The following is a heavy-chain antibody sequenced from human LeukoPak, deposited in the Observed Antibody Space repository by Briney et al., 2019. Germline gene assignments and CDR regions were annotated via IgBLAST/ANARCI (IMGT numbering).Heavy chain of an antibody. CDR2: ISDSGGRT. Sequence: GGSLRLSCAVSGITLSNYGMSWVRQVPGKGLEWVAGISDSGGRTNYAASVKGRFTISIDNPKNTLHLQMSSLRAEDTAVYFCAKRGVVIRVILVGFHKEAYYFDSWGQGALVTVSS. J-gene: IGHJ4*02. CDR3: AKRGVVIRVILVGFHKEAYYFDS. V-gene: IGHV3-23*01. D-gene: IGHD3-22*01. CDR1: GITLSNYG.